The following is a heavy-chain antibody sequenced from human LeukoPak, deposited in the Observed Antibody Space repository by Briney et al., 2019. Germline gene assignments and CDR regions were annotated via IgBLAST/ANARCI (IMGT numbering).Heavy chain of an antibody. D-gene: IGHD1-7*01. CDR3: TTARITGTTGGDWFDP. Sequence: GGSLRPSCAASGFTFSNAWMSWVRQAPGKGLEWVGRIRSKTDGGITDYAAPVKGRFTISRDDSKNTLYLQMNSLQTEDTAVYYCTTARITGTTGGDWFDPWGQGTLATVSS. CDR1: GFTFSNAW. CDR2: IRSKTDGGIT. V-gene: IGHV3-15*01. J-gene: IGHJ5*02.